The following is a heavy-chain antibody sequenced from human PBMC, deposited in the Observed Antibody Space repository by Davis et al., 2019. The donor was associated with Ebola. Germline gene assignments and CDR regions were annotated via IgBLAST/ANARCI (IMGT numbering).Heavy chain of an antibody. Sequence: PSETLSLTCAVYGGSFSGYYWTWIRQPPGKGLEWIGEIDHSGRTTWNASLKSRVTISVDTSKNQFSLKLSSVTAADTAVYYCASKPGFDAFDIWGQGTMVTVSS. J-gene: IGHJ3*02. CDR3: ASKPGFDAFDI. V-gene: IGHV4-34*01. CDR1: GGSFSGYY. CDR2: IDHSGRT. D-gene: IGHD1-14*01.